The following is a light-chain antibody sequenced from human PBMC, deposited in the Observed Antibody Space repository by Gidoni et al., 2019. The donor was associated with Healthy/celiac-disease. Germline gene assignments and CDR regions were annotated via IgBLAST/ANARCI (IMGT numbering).Light chain of an antibody. J-gene: IGLJ1*01. V-gene: IGLV2-23*01. CDR2: EGS. CDR1: SSDVGSYNL. Sequence: QPARTQPAPVSGSPGPSITISCTGTSSDVGSYNLVSWYQQHPGKAPKLIIYEGSKRPSGVSNRFSGSKSGNTASLTISGLQAEDEADYYCCSYAGSSTYVFGTGTKVTVL. CDR3: CSYAGSSTYV.